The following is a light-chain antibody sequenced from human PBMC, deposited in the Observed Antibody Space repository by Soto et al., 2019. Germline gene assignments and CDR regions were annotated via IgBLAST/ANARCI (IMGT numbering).Light chain of an antibody. V-gene: IGKV1-12*01. J-gene: IGKJ4*01. CDR2: AAS. Sequence: DIQMTQSTSSVSASVGDRVTITCRTSQGISSWLAWYNQKPGKSPRLLIYAASRLQSGVPSRVSGSASRTDFTLTISSLQPVDFATYSCQPANSFPLTFGEGTKVEIK. CDR1: QGISSW. CDR3: QPANSFPLT.